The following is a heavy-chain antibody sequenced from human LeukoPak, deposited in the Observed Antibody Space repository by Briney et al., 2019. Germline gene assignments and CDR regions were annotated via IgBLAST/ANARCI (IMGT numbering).Heavy chain of an antibody. D-gene: IGHD2-2*01. CDR1: GYTLTELS. J-gene: IGHJ4*02. Sequence: ASVKVSCKVSGYTLTELSMHWVRQAPGKGLEWMGGFDPEDGETIYAQKFQGRVTMTEDTSTDTAYMELSSLRSEDTAEYYCATYTRGYCSSTSCRNDYWGQGTLVTVSS. CDR2: FDPEDGET. V-gene: IGHV1-24*01. CDR3: ATYTRGYCSSTSCRNDY.